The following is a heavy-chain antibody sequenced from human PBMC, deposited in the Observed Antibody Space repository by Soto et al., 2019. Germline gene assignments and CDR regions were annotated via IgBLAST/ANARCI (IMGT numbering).Heavy chain of an antibody. CDR3: ARGIGYCSSINCYSSRRLRFDS. CDR2: VNHSGTT. V-gene: IGHV4-34*01. D-gene: IGHD2-2*01. CDR1: GGSFSGYY. Sequence: QVQLQQWGAGLLKPSETLSLTCAVYGGSFSGYYWTWIRQSPEKGLEWIGEVNHSGTTYYNPSLMTRVTISVHTAKNQFSLKMSSVTAADTSVYYCARGIGYCSSINCYSSRRLRFDSWGQGTLVTVSS. J-gene: IGHJ4*02.